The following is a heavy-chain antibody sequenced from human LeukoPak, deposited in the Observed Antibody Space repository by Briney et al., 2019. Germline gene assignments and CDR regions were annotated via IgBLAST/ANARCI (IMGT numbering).Heavy chain of an antibody. Sequence: ASVKVSCKASGATFSSYAISWVRQAPGQGLEWMGGIIPIFGTANCEQKFQGRVTITTDESTAYMELSSLRSEDTAVYYCARDYCSSMSCSPDSWGQGTLVTVSS. CDR2: IIPIFGTA. V-gene: IGHV1-69*05. CDR3: ARDYCSSMSCSPDS. D-gene: IGHD2-2*01. J-gene: IGHJ4*02. CDR1: GATFSSYA.